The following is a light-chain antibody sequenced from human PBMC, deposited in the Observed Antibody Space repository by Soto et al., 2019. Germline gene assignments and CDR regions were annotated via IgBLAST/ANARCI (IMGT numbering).Light chain of an antibody. CDR1: QSISSS. CDR3: QQGDSFPIT. V-gene: IGKV1-12*01. Sequence: DIQMTQSPSSVSASVGDRVTITCRASQSISSSLAWYQQKPGTVPKLLIYAASSLQSGVPSRFSGSGAGTEFSLSITSLLSEDFGTYYCQQGDSFPITFGQGTRLEIK. CDR2: AAS. J-gene: IGKJ5*01.